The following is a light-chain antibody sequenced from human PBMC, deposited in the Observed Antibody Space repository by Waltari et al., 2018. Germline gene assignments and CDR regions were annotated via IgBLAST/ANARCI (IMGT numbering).Light chain of an antibody. CDR3: TSYTSSNTYV. V-gene: IGLV2-14*01. Sequence: QSALTQPASVSGSRGQSITISCTGTSSDVGSYNYVSWYQQHPGKAPKLMIYDVSKRPSGVSNRFSGSKSGNTASLTISGLQAEDEADYYCTSYTSSNTYVVGTGTKVTVL. J-gene: IGLJ1*01. CDR1: SSDVGSYNY. CDR2: DVS.